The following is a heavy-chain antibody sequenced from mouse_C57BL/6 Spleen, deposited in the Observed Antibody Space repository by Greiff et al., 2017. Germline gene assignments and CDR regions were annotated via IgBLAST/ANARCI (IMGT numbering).Heavy chain of an antibody. CDR2: ISYDGSN. J-gene: IGHJ2*01. V-gene: IGHV3-6*01. CDR1: GYSITSGYY. Sequence: EVQLVESGPGLVKPSQSLSLTCSVTGYSITSGYYWNWIRQFPGNKLEWMGYISYDGSNNYNPSLKNRISITRDTSKNQFFLKLNSVTTEDTATYYCARQLRPYFDYWGQGTTLTVSS. CDR3: ARQLRPYFDY. D-gene: IGHD3-2*02.